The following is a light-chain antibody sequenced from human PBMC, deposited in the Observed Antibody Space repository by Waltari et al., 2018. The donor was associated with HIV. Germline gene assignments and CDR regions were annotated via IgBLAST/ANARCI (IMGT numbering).Light chain of an antibody. J-gene: IGLJ1*01. Sequence: QSALTQPPSASGSLGQSVTIPCTGTSTDISGYDYVSWYQQHPGKAPKLLIYEVNKRPSGVPDRFSASRSDNRASLTVSGLQYEDEAEYYCSSYTDFNTPHVFGTGTKVTVL. CDR2: EVN. CDR3: SSYTDFNTPHV. V-gene: IGLV2-8*01. CDR1: STDISGYDY.